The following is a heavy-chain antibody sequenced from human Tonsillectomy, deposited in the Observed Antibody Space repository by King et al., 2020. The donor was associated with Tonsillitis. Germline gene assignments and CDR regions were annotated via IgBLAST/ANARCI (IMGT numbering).Heavy chain of an antibody. D-gene: IGHD6-19*01. CDR2: ISYSGTYT. CDR1: GFTFSDFY. J-gene: IGHJ4*02. CDR3: ARPLFGDQWLVPFDS. Sequence: VQLVESGGGLVQPGGSLRLSCAASGFTFSDFYMSWIRQAPGKGLEWVSHISYSGTYTNYADSVKGRFTISRDNAKNSLYLQLNSLRAEDTAIYYCARPLFGDQWLVPFDSWGQGTLVTVSS. V-gene: IGHV3-11*06.